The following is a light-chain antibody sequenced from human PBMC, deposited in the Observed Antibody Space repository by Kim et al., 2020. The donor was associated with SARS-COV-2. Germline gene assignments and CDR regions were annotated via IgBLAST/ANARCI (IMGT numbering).Light chain of an antibody. CDR3: CSYAGTSTWV. Sequence: GQSITISCTGTSSDVGTYNLVSWYQQHPGKAPKLMIYEGTKPPSGVSNRFSGSKSGNTASLTISGLQAEDEAGYYCCSYAGTSTWVFGGGTQLTVL. V-gene: IGLV2-23*01. CDR2: EGT. CDR1: SSDVGTYNL. J-gene: IGLJ3*02.